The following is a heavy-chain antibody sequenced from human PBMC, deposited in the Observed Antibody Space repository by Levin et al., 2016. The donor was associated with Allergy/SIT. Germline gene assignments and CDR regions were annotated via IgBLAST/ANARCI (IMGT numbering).Heavy chain of an antibody. J-gene: IGHJ6*02. CDR3: ARWYYDSSGYYYTGYYYYGMDV. CDR2: INPNSGGT. V-gene: IGHV1-2*04. D-gene: IGHD3-22*01. Sequence: ASVKVSCKASGYTFTGYYMHWVRQAPGQGLEWMGWINPNSGGTNYAQKFQGWVTMTRDTSISTAYMELSRLRSDDTAVYYCARWYYDSSGYYYTGYYYYGMDVWGQGTTVTVSS. CDR1: GYTFTGYY.